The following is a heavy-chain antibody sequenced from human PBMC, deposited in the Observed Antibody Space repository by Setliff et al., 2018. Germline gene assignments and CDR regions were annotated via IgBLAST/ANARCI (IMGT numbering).Heavy chain of an antibody. D-gene: IGHD1-26*01. CDR2: IYYSGNSNYDT. J-gene: IGHJ4*02. CDR3: ASMGATAYYFDY. CDR1: GGSISSYY. V-gene: IGHV4-59*08. Sequence: PSETLSLTCTVSGGSISSYYWSWIRQPPGKGLEWIGYIYYSGNSNYDTNYNPSLKSRVTISVDTSKNQFSLKLSSVTAADTAVYYCASMGATAYYFDYWGQGTLVTVSS.